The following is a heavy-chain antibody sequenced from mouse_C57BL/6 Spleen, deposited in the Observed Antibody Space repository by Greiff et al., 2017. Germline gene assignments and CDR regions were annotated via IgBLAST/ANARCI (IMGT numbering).Heavy chain of an antibody. D-gene: IGHD4-1*02. Sequence: VQLQQSGAELVKPGASVKLSCKASGYTFTSYWMQWVKQRPGQGLEWIGEIDPSDSYTNYNQKFKGKATLTVDTSSSTAYMQLSSLTSEDSAVYYCARSSTGGNAMDYWGQGTSVTVSS. CDR3: ARSSTGGNAMDY. V-gene: IGHV1-50*01. J-gene: IGHJ4*01. CDR2: IDPSDSYT. CDR1: GYTFTSYW.